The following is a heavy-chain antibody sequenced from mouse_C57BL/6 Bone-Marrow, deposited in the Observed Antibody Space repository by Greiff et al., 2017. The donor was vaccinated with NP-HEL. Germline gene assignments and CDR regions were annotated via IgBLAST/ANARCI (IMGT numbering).Heavy chain of an antibody. CDR1: GYTFTRYL. CDR3: ARYYYGSSSFDY. CDR2: IDPNSGGT. V-gene: IGHV1-72*01. J-gene: IGHJ2*01. D-gene: IGHD1-1*01. Sequence: KESCKASGYTFTRYLMHWVKQRPGRGLEWIGRIDPNSGGTKYNEKFKSKATLTVDKPSSTAYMQLNSLTSEDSAVYYCARYYYGSSSFDYWGQGTTLTVSS.